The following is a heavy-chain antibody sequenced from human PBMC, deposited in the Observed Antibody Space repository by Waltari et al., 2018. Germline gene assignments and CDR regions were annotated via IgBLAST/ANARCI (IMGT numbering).Heavy chain of an antibody. Sequence: QLQLQESGPGLLKPSETLSLTCTVSGGSISTIGYYWAWVRQPPGKGLEWIGTIYHSGTTYYNPSLESRVTISVDTSRNQFSLKLRSVTAADTAVYYCARHGGYFSNFDYWGQGTLVTVSS. CDR1: GGSISTIGYY. CDR2: IYHSGTT. V-gene: IGHV4-39*01. J-gene: IGHJ4*02. D-gene: IGHD2-21*01. CDR3: ARHGGYFSNFDY.